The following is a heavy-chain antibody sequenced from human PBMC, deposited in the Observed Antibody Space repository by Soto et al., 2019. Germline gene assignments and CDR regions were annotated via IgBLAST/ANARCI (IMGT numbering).Heavy chain of an antibody. D-gene: IGHD2-2*01. CDR1: GGTFSSYA. CDR3: ASAQGSSTSLEIYYYYYYGMDV. CDR2: IIPISGTA. V-gene: IGHV1-69*01. Sequence: QVQLVQSGAEVKKPGSSVKVSCTASGGTFSSYAISWVRQAPGQGLEWMGGIIPISGTANYAQKFQGRVTITADESTSTAYMELSSLRSEDTAVYYCASAQGSSTSLEIYYYYYYGMDVWGQGTTVTVSS. J-gene: IGHJ6*02.